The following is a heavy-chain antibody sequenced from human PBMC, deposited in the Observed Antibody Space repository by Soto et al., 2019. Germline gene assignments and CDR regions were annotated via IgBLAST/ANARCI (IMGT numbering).Heavy chain of an antibody. J-gene: IGHJ6*02. D-gene: IGHD6-25*01. Sequence: EVQLLESGGGLVQPGGSLRLSCAASGFTFSSYAMSWVRQAPGKGLEWVSAMSGSGGSTYYADSVTGRFTISRDNSKNTLYLQMNSLRAEDTAVYYCAKASSAGLYYYYGMDVWGQGTTVTVSS. CDR2: MSGSGGST. CDR3: AKASSAGLYYYYGMDV. V-gene: IGHV3-23*01. CDR1: GFTFSSYA.